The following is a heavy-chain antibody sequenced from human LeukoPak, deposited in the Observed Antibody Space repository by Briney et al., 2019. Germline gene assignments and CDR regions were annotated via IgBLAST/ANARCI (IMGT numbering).Heavy chain of an antibody. V-gene: IGHV3-23*01. CDR2: ISGSGGST. CDR3: AKDVEGDYGDYEGQYYFDY. D-gene: IGHD4-17*01. CDR1: GFTFSSYA. J-gene: IGHJ4*02. Sequence: GGSLRLSCAASGFTFSSYAMSWVRQAPGKGLEWVSAISGSGGSTYYADSVKGRFTISRDNSRNTLYLQMNSLRAEDTAVYYCAKDVEGDYGDYEGQYYFDYWGQGTLVTVSS.